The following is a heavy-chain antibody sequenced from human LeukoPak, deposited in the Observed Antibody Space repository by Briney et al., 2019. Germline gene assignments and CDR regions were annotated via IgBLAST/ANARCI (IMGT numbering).Heavy chain of an antibody. Sequence: GGSLRLSCAVSGFTVSSNYMSWVRQAPGKGLEWVSVIYSGGSTYYADSVKGRFTISRDNAKNSLYLQMNSLRAEDTAVYYCARDHRLVGYWGQGTLVTVSS. CDR3: ARDHRLVGY. V-gene: IGHV3-53*01. CDR1: GFTVSSNY. CDR2: IYSGGST. J-gene: IGHJ4*02. D-gene: IGHD2-21*01.